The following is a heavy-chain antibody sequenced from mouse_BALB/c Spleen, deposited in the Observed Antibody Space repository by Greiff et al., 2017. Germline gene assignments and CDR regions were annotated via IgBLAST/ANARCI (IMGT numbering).Heavy chain of an antibody. CDR2: ISYSGST. Sequence: EVKLQESGPSLVKPSQTLSLTCSVTGDSITSGYWNWVRKFPGNKLEYMGYISYSGSTYYNPSLISRISITRDTSKNQYYLQLNSVTTEDTATYYYAGDYHGSSHWDFDDWGAGTTVTVSS. CDR1: GDSITSGY. V-gene: IGHV3-8*02. J-gene: IGHJ1*01. D-gene: IGHD1-1*01. CDR3: AGDYHGSSHWDFDD.